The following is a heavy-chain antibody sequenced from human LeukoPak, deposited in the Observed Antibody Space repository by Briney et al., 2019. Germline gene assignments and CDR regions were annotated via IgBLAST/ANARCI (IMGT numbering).Heavy chain of an antibody. D-gene: IGHD3-22*01. J-gene: IGHJ3*02. Sequence: GASVKVSCKASGYTFTSYYMHWVRQAPGQGLEWMGIINPSGGSTSYAQKFQGRVTMTRDTSTSTVYMELSSLRSEDTAVYYCARGRYYYDSSGYYLGAFDIWGQGTMDTVSS. V-gene: IGHV1-46*01. CDR2: INPSGGST. CDR1: GYTFTSYY. CDR3: ARGRYYYDSSGYYLGAFDI.